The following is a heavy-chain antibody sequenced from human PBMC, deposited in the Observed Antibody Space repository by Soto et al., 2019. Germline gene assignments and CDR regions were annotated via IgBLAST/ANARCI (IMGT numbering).Heavy chain of an antibody. Sequence: DVQLVESGGGLVKPGGSLRLSCAASGFTFSGHSMNWVRQAPGKGLEWVSSISRSSSYIFYADSVKGRFTISRDNAENSVYLQMNSLRAEDTGVYYCARDYYGSGSDYVDFDYWCQGTLVTVSS. V-gene: IGHV3-21*03. CDR1: GFTFSGHS. D-gene: IGHD3-10*01. CDR2: ISRSSSYI. CDR3: ARDYYGSGSDYVDFDY. J-gene: IGHJ4*02.